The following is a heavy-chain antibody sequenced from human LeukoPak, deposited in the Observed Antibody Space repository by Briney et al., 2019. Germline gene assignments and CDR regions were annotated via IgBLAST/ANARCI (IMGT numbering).Heavy chain of an antibody. D-gene: IGHD6-13*01. V-gene: IGHV1-2*02. CDR1: GYTFTSYD. Sequence: GASVKVSCKASGYTFTSYDINWVRQATGQGLEWMGWINPNSGGTNYAQKFQGRVTMTRDTSISTAYMELSRLRSDDTAVYYCARAEGSSSWYYFDYWGQGTLVTVSS. CDR2: INPNSGGT. J-gene: IGHJ4*02. CDR3: ARAEGSSSWYYFDY.